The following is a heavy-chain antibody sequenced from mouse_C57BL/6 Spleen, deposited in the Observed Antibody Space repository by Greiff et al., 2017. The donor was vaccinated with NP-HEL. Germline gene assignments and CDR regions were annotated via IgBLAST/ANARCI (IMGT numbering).Heavy chain of an antibody. V-gene: IGHV1-59*01. CDR2: IDPSDSYT. CDR3: ARRWLLRSYAMDY. D-gene: IGHD2-3*01. J-gene: IGHJ4*01. CDR1: GYTFTSYW. Sequence: QVQLQQSGAELVRPGTSVKLSCKASGYTFTSYWMHWVQQRPGQGLEWIGVIDPSDSYTNYNQKFKGKATLTVDTSSSTAYMQLSSLTSEDSAVYYCARRWLLRSYAMDYWGQGTSVTVSS.